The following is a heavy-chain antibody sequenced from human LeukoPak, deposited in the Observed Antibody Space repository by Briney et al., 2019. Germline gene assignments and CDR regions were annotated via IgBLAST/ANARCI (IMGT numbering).Heavy chain of an antibody. D-gene: IGHD2-15*01. CDR3: VKRQGPGYCSGGSGRHFDY. CDR2: ISYDGSSK. V-gene: IGHV3-30*18. Sequence: GGSLRLSCAASGFTFNNYGMHWVRQAPGKGLEWVAVISYDGSSKYYADSVKGRFTISRDNSKNTLYLQMNSLRAEDTAVYFCVKRQGPGYCSGGSGRHFDYWGQGTLVTVSS. J-gene: IGHJ4*02. CDR1: GFTFNNYG.